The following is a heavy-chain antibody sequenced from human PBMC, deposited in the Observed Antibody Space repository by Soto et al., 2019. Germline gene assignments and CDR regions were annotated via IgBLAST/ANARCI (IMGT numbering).Heavy chain of an antibody. Sequence: QPGGSLRLSCAASGFTFSSYDMHWVRQATGKGLEWVSAIGTAGDTYYPGSVKGRFTISRENAKNSLYLQMNSLRAGDTAVYYCVRRQQLVGTYGMDVWGQGTXVTVSS. CDR3: VRRQQLVGTYGMDV. V-gene: IGHV3-13*01. CDR2: IGTAGDT. J-gene: IGHJ6*02. D-gene: IGHD6-6*01. CDR1: GFTFSSYD.